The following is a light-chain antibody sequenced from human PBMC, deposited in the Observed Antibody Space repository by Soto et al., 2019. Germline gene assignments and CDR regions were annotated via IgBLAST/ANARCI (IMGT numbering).Light chain of an antibody. J-gene: IGLJ2*01. CDR2: EVI. V-gene: IGLV2-8*01. CDR3: SSYVGDNNVV. Sequence: QSALTQPPSASGSPGQSVTISCTGASTDANDYNYVSWYQQYPGKAPKLIIYEVIRRPSGVPDRFSGSKTGNTASLTVSGLQAEDEANYNCSSYVGDNNVVFGGGTKVTVL. CDR1: STDANDYNY.